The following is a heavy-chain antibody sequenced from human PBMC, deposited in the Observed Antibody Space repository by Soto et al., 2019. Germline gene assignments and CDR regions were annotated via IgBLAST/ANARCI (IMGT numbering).Heavy chain of an antibody. CDR2: IDSDGNST. J-gene: IGHJ4*02. CDR3: VRDDVGVGIDY. CDR1: GFTFSSYW. D-gene: IGHD1-26*01. V-gene: IGHV3-74*03. Sequence: PGGSLRLSCAASGFTFSSYWIHWVRQVPGKGLVWVSHIDSDGNSTTYADSVKGRFTISRDNAKNTVYLQMNSLRAEDTAVYYCVRDDVGVGIDYWGLGTLVTVS.